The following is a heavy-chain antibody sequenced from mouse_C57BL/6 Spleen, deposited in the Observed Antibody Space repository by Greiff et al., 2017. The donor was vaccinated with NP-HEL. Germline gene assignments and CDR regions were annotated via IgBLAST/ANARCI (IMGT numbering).Heavy chain of an antibody. D-gene: IGHD2-4*01. J-gene: IGHJ3*01. CDR1: GYTFTSYW. CDR2: IHPNSGST. Sequence: QVQLKQPGAELVKPGASVKLSCKASGYTFTSYWMHWVKQRPGQGLEWIGMIHPNSGSTNYNEKFKSKATLTVDKSSSTAYMQLSSLTSEDSAVYYCARGGYDYDGPFAYWGQGTLVTVSA. CDR3: ARGGYDYDGPFAY. V-gene: IGHV1-64*01.